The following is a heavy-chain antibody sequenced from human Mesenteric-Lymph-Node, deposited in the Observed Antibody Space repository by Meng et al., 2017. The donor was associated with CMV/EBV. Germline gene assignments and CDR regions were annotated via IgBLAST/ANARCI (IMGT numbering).Heavy chain of an antibody. CDR2: TRNKANSYTT. CDR3: ASHDYDFWSGYPPGVY. Sequence: GGSLRLSCAASGFTFSDHYMDWVRQAPGKGLEWVGRTRNKANSYTTEYAASVKGRFTISRDDSKNSLYLQLNSLKTEDTAVYYCASHDYDFWSGYPPGVYWGQGTLVTVSS. CDR1: GFTFSDHY. D-gene: IGHD3-3*01. J-gene: IGHJ4*02. V-gene: IGHV3-72*01.